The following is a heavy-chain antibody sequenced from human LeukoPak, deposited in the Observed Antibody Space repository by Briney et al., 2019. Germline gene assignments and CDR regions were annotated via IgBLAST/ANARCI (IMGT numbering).Heavy chain of an antibody. J-gene: IGHJ6*02. CDR2: IYSGGST. Sequence: PGGSLRLSCAASGFTVSSNYMSWVRQAPGKGLEWVSVIYSGGSTYYADSVKGRFTISRDNSKNTLYLQMNSLRAEDTAVYYCARDPNAYGDYYYYSMDVWGQGATVTVSS. CDR1: GFTVSSNY. CDR3: ARDPNAYGDYYYYSMDV. D-gene: IGHD4-17*01. V-gene: IGHV3-66*02.